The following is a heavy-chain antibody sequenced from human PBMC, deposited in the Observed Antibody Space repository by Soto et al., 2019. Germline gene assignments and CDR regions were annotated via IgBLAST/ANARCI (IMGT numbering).Heavy chain of an antibody. CDR2: ISAYNGNK. J-gene: IGHJ4*02. D-gene: IGHD6-6*01. Sequence: QVQLVQSGGEVKKPGASVEVSCRTSGYMFTTYGMSWVRQAPGQGLEWMAWISAYNGNKKYAQKFQGRVTMPTDTATSTVSLELRNLPSDDTGTYFCARTGGGMAARPLEYWGQGTLVTVSS. CDR3: ARTGGGMAARPLEY. CDR1: GYMFTTYG. V-gene: IGHV1-18*04.